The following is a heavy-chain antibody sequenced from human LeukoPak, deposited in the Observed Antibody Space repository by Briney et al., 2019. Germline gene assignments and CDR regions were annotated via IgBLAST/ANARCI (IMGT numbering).Heavy chain of an antibody. J-gene: IGHJ4*02. CDR3: ATHPPPQFYFDF. CDR2: INHIFGTA. D-gene: IGHD5-24*01. Sequence: SVKVSCKASGYTFTGYYMHWVRQAPGQGLQWLGGINHIFGTASYAQKFQVRVTVIADESTSTAYMELTSLTSEDTAVYYCATHPPPQFYFDFWGQGTLVTVSS. V-gene: IGHV1-69*13. CDR1: GYTFTGYY.